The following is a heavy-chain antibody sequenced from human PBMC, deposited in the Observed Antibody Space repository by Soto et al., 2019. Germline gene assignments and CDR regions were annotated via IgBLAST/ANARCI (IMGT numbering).Heavy chain of an antibody. CDR2: ISHDGREK. Sequence: GIHSVSKAPGKGLEWKAVISHDGREKYYADSVKGRFTISRDNSKNTLYLEMNSLRDEDTAVYFCAKWRQEKVSLYYAMAGWGYGTTVPVSS. CDR1: G. V-gene: IGHV3-30*18. J-gene: IGHJ6*02. CDR3: AKWRQEKVSLYYAMAG. D-gene: IGHD3-3*01.